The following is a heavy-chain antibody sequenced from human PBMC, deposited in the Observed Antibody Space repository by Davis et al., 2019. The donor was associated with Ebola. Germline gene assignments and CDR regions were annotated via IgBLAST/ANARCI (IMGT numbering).Heavy chain of an antibody. CDR1: GFTFSSYS. CDR3: AKGVVAVAGYFDY. Sequence: GESLKISCAASGFTFSSYSMNWVRQAPGKGLEWVSAISGSGGSTYYADSVKGRFTISRDNSKNTLYLQMNSLRAEDTAVYYCAKGVVAVAGYFDYWGQGTLVTVSS. CDR2: ISGSGGST. J-gene: IGHJ4*02. D-gene: IGHD6-19*01. V-gene: IGHV3-23*01.